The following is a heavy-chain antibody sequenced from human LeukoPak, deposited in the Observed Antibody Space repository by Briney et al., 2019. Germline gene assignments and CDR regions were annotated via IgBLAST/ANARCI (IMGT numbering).Heavy chain of an antibody. CDR3: ARNQEGPSWSEFDVFDI. D-gene: IGHD3-3*01. J-gene: IGHJ3*02. CDR2: IYTSGST. CDR1: GGSIRGYS. V-gene: IGHV4-4*07. Sequence: SETLSLTCSVSGGSIRGYSWSWFRQPAGNGQEWIGRIYTSGSTNYNPSPKSRVNMSVDTSNNQFSLNLSSVTAADTAVYYCARNQEGPSWSEFDVFDIWGQGTMVTVSS.